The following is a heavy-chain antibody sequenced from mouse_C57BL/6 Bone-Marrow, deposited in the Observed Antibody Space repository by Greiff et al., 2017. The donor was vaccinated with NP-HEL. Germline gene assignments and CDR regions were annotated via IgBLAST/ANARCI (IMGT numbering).Heavy chain of an antibody. CDR3: ASRRGLPHWYFDV. CDR1: GFTFSDYY. CDR2: ISNGGGST. V-gene: IGHV5-12*01. Sequence: EVKVVESGGGLVQPGGSLKLSCAASGFTFSDYYMYWVRQTPEKRLEWVAYISNGGGSTYYPDPVKGRFTISRDNAKNTLYLQMSRLKSEDKAMYYCASRRGLPHWYFDVWGTGTTVTVSS. J-gene: IGHJ1*03. D-gene: IGHD2-2*01.